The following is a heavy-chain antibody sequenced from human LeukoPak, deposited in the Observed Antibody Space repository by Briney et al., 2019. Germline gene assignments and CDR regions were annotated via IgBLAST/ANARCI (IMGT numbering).Heavy chain of an antibody. J-gene: IGHJ3*02. CDR2: IYYSGST. CDR3: ARTESDYDIFFDI. V-gene: IGHV4-59*01. Sequence: PSETLSLTCAVYGGSFSSYYWSWIRQPPGKGLEWIGYIYYSGSTNYNPSPKSRVTISVDTSKNQFSLKLSSVTAADTAVYYCARTESDYDIFFDIWGQGTMVTVSS. CDR1: GGSFSSYY. D-gene: IGHD3-9*01.